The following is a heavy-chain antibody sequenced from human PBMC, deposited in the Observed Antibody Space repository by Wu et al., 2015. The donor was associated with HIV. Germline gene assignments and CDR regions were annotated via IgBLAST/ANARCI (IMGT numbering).Heavy chain of an antibody. J-gene: IGHJ6*02. CDR2: INPGENRI. Sequence: QVQLMQSGAEVKKPGASVKVSCKASGYTFTKHYIHWVRQAPGQGLEWMGVINPGENRISYAQRFQGRVAMTRDTSTSTVYMELSSLRSEDMAAYYCVRDQQWPPEYYHYYGMDVWGQGTTITVSS. CDR3: VRDQQWPPEYYHYYGMDV. D-gene: IGHD6-19*01. V-gene: IGHV1-46*01. CDR1: GYTFTKHY.